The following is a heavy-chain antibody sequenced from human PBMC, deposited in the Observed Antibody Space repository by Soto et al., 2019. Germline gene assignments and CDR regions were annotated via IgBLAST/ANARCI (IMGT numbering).Heavy chain of an antibody. D-gene: IGHD6-13*01. J-gene: IGHJ6*02. V-gene: IGHV4-59*01. CDR1: GGSISSYY. CDR3: ARDHVELAGIYYYYYGMDV. Sequence: SETLSLTCTVSGGSISSYYWSWIRQPPGKGLEWIGYIYYSGSTNYNPSLKSRVTISVDTSKNQFSLKLSSVTAADTAVYYCARDHVELAGIYYYYYGMDVWGQGTTVTVSS. CDR2: IYYSGST.